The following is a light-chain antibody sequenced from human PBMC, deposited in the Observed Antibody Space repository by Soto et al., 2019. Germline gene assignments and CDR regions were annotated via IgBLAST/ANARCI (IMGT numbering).Light chain of an antibody. Sequence: EIVLTQSPATLSLSPGERATLSCRASQSVSSYLAWYQQKPGQAPRLLIYDASNRATGIPARFSGSGSGTDFTLTISSLEPEDFAVYYCQQRSNWLRTFGQGTKVAIK. CDR3: QQRSNWLRT. V-gene: IGKV3-11*01. CDR1: QSVSSY. J-gene: IGKJ1*01. CDR2: DAS.